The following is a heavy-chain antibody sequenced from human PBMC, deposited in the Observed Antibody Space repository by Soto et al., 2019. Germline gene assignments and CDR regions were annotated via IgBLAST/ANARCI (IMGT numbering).Heavy chain of an antibody. J-gene: IGHJ6*02. D-gene: IGHD6-13*01. CDR1: GGTISSYA. Sequence: SVKVSCKASGGTISSYAISWVRQAPGQGLEWMGGIIPIFGTANYAQKFQGRVTITADESTSTAYMELSSLRSEDTAVYYCASWFIAAAGTQSYYYGMDVWGQGTTVTVS. CDR2: IIPIFGTA. CDR3: ASWFIAAAGTQSYYYGMDV. V-gene: IGHV1-69*13.